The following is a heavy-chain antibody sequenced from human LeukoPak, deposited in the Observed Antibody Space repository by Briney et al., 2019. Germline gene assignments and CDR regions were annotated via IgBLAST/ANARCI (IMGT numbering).Heavy chain of an antibody. CDR3: ARDRLDCSSTSCYSGQVYYYYGMDV. CDR1: GFTFSSYS. Sequence: GGSLRLSCAASGFTFSSYSMNWVRQAPGKWLEWVSYIRSSSSTIYYADSVKGRFTISRDNAKNSLYLQMNSLRAEDTAVYYCARDRLDCSSTSCYSGQVYYYYGMDVWGQGTTVTVSS. V-gene: IGHV3-48*01. J-gene: IGHJ6*02. D-gene: IGHD2-2*02. CDR2: IRSSSSTI.